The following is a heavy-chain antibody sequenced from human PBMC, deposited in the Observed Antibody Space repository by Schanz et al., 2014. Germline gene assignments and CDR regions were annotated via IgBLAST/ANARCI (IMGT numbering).Heavy chain of an antibody. CDR1: GFTFSEVY. Sequence: VRLVESGGGLVEPGGSLRLSCSGSGFTFSEVYMSWVRQAPGKGLNWVAVISSDGTNKYYADSVQGRFTLSKDFSKDTLYLQLTSLRPEDTAVYYCARLATSKSRLGDAVDIWGQGTMVTVSS. CDR2: ISSDGTNK. CDR3: ARLATSKSRLGDAVDI. V-gene: IGHV3-30*03. D-gene: IGHD6-6*01. J-gene: IGHJ3*02.